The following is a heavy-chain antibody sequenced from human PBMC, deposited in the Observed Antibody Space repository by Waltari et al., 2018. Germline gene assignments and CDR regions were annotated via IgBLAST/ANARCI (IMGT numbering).Heavy chain of an antibody. D-gene: IGHD2-2*01. CDR2: ISGSGVST. CDR1: GFTFSSYA. Sequence: EVQLVESGGGLVQPGGSLRLSCAASGFTFSSYAMSWVRQAPGKGLEWVSAISGSGVSTYYADSVEGRFTISRDNSKNTLYLQMNSLRAEDTAVYYCAKALYCSSTSCYVDFAFDIWGQGTMVTVSS. J-gene: IGHJ3*02. CDR3: AKALYCSSTSCYVDFAFDI. V-gene: IGHV3-23*04.